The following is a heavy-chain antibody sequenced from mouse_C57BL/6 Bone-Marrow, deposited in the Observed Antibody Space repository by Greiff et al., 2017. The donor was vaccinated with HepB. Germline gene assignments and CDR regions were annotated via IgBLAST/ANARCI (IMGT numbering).Heavy chain of an antibody. Sequence: EVKLVESGGGLVKPGGSLKLSCAASGFTFSDYGMHWVRQAPEKGLEWVAYISSGSSTIYYADTVKGRFTISRDNAKNTLFLQMTSLRSDDTAMYYCARDYYGSSYGWYFDVWGTGTTVTVSS. J-gene: IGHJ1*03. CDR2: ISSGSSTI. D-gene: IGHD1-1*01. CDR1: GFTFSDYG. CDR3: ARDYYGSSYGWYFDV. V-gene: IGHV5-17*01.